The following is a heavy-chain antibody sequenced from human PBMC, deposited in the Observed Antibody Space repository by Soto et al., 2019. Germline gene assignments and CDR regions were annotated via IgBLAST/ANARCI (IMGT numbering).Heavy chain of an antibody. J-gene: IGHJ4*02. CDR2: INSGGNT. D-gene: IGHD3-9*01. CDR3: ARGSTYFHILTGFYTDPYFDY. Sequence: PGGSLRLSCVASGFTVNSNYMSWVRQAPGKGLDWVSVINSGGNTYYADSVKGRFIISRDNSKNTLYLQMNSLRAEDTAVYYCARGSTYFHILTGFYTDPYFDYWGQGT. CDR1: GFTVNSNY. V-gene: IGHV3-53*01.